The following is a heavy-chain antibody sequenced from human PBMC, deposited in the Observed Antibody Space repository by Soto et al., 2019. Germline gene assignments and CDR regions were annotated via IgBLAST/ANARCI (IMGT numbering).Heavy chain of an antibody. CDR2: IYYTGDT. CDR1: GASITTSY. J-gene: IGHJ4*02. D-gene: IGHD2-2*01. V-gene: IGHV4-59*01. CDR3: ARYARTPDS. Sequence: QVQLQESGPGLVKPSETLSLTCTVSGASITTSYWSWIRQPPGQGLESIGYIYYTGDTTSNPSLKSRVTMSVDTSKNQFSLKLSSVTAADTAVYYCARYARTPDSWGQGTLVTVSS.